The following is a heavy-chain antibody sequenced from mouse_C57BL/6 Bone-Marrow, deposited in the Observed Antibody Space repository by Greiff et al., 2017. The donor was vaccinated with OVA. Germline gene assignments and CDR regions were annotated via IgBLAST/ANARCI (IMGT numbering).Heavy chain of an antibody. Sequence: QVQLQQSGPGLVQPSQSLSITCTVSGFSLTSYGVHWVRQSPGKGLEWLGVIWSGGSTDYNAAFISRLSISKDNSKGQVFFKMNSLQADDTAIYYCARNWGYSNYNWYFDVWGTGTTVTVSS. CDR2: IWSGGST. V-gene: IGHV2-2*01. D-gene: IGHD2-5*01. J-gene: IGHJ1*03. CDR1: GFSLTSYG. CDR3: ARNWGYSNYNWYFDV.